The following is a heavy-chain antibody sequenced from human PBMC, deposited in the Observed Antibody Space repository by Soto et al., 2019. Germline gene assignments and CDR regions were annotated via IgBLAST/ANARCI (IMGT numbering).Heavy chain of an antibody. CDR3: AKSLNGYYDFWSGYPSAFDI. CDR1: GYTFTSYD. V-gene: IGHV1-8*01. Sequence: EASVKVSCKASGYTFTSYDINWVRQATGQGLEWMGLMNPNSGNTGYAQKFQGRVTMTRNTSISTAYMELSSLRSEDTAVYYCAKSLNGYYDFWSGYPSAFDIWGQGTMVTVSS. D-gene: IGHD3-3*01. CDR2: MNPNSGNT. J-gene: IGHJ3*02.